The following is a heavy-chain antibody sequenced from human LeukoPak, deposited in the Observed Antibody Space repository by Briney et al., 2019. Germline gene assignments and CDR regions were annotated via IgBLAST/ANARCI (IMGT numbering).Heavy chain of an antibody. CDR3: ARRGFYYYMDV. D-gene: IGHD3-16*01. V-gene: IGHV4-59*08. CDR2: TYNSVST. Sequence: SETLSLTCTVSGGSISSYYWSWIRQPPGKGLEWIGYTYNSVSTKYNPSLRSRVTISVDTSKSQFSLKLSSVTAADTAVYYCARRGFYYYMDVWGKGTTVTVSS. CDR1: GGSISSYY. J-gene: IGHJ6*03.